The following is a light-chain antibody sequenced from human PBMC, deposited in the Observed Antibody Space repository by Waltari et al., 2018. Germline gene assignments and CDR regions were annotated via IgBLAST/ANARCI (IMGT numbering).Light chain of an antibody. CDR3: QTWGTGIVV. Sequence: QLVLTQPPSASASLGASVKLTCTLSSGHSSFVIAWHQQQPEKGPRYLMTLNTDGGHTKGDGIPDRFSGSTSGAERYLTIASLQSEDEADYFCQTWGTGIVVFGGGTKLTVL. J-gene: IGLJ2*01. CDR2: LNTDGGH. CDR1: SGHSSFV. V-gene: IGLV4-69*01.